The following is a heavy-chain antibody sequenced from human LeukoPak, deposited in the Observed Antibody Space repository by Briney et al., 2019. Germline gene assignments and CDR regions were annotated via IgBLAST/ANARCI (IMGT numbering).Heavy chain of an antibody. CDR1: GDSFSSGVYY. J-gene: IGHJ4*02. D-gene: IGHD4-17*01. V-gene: IGHV4-30-2*01. Sequence: ASQTLSLTCTVSGDSFSSGVYYWSWIRQPPGKGLEWLGYIYHSGNTYYNPSLKSRITISVDRSKNQFSLKLSSVTAADTAVYYCARHRDYDDLGFDYWGQGTLVTVSS. CDR3: ARHRDYDDLGFDY. CDR2: IYHSGNT.